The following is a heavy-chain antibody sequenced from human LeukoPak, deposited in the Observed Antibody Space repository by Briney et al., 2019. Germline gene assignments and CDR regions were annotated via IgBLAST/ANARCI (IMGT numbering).Heavy chain of an antibody. D-gene: IGHD3-22*01. V-gene: IGHV4-34*01. J-gene: IGHJ4*02. CDR1: GGSFSGYY. Sequence: PSETLSLTCAVYGGSFSGYYWSWIRQPPGKGLEWIGEINHSGSTNYNPSLKSRVTMSVDTSKNQFSLKLSSVTAADTAVYYCARDSSGYYYLFDYWGQGTLVTVSS. CDR2: INHSGST. CDR3: ARDSSGYYYLFDY.